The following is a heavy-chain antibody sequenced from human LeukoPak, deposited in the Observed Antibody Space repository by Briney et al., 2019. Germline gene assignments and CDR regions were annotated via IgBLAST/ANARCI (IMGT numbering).Heavy chain of an antibody. CDR1: GYTLNELS. D-gene: IGHD1-26*01. CDR3: ATDTAGWELRIFDS. V-gene: IGHV1-24*01. CDR2: FDSEDGET. Sequence: GAAVTVSCKVSGYTLNELSMHWVRQAPGKGPEWMGGFDSEDGETIYAQKFQGRVTMTEDTSTDTAYMELSSLRSEDTAVYYCATDTAGWELRIFDSWGQGTLVTVSS. J-gene: IGHJ4*02.